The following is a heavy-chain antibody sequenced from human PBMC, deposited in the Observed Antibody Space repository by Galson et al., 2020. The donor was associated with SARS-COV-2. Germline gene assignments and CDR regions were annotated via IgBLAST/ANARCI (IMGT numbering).Heavy chain of an antibody. J-gene: IGHJ4*02. Sequence: ASETLSLTCTVSGFSVSSGGSYWSWIRQPPGKGLEWIGYIFYSGATNYNPSLKSRVTISVDTSKNQFSLKLSSVTAADTAVHYCAREHYDILTGHSENDFWGQGTLVTVSS. CDR1: GFSVSSGGSY. CDR2: IFYSGAT. CDR3: AREHYDILTGHSENDF. V-gene: IGHV4-61*08. D-gene: IGHD3-9*01.